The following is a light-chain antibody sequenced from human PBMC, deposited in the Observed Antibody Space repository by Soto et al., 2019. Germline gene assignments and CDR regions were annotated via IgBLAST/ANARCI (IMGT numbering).Light chain of an antibody. J-gene: IGKJ2*01. CDR1: QSVLHSSNNKNY. Sequence: DIVMTQSPDSLAVSLGERATINCKSSQSVLHSSNNKNYLIWYQQKPGQPPKLLIYWASTRETGVHDRFSGSGSGTDFTLTISSLQAEDVAVYYCQQFYTAPYTFGQGTKREIK. CDR2: WAS. V-gene: IGKV4-1*01. CDR3: QQFYTAPYT.